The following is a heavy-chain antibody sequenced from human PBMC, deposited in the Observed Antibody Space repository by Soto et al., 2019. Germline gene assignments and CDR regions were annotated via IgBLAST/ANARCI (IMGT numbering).Heavy chain of an antibody. CDR3: STTGPGHY. Sequence: QVQLVQSGAEVKKPGASVQVSCQASGYTFTTYYMHWVRQAPGQGLEWRGIISPDGGRTSYAEKSQGTVNMTRYTQRRTVEMELSSLIWDGKAVYFFSTTGPGHYGGQGTLVAVSS. D-gene: IGHD3-10*01. CDR2: ISPDGGRT. V-gene: IGHV1-46*03. J-gene: IGHJ4*02. CDR1: GYTFTTYY.